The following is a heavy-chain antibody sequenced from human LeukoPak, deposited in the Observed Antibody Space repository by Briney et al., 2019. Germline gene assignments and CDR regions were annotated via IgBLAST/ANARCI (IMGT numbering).Heavy chain of an antibody. D-gene: IGHD1-7*01. CDR3: ARVFGDWNYDPEYYFDY. CDR2: MNPNRCNT. J-gene: IGHJ4*02. V-gene: IGHV1-8*01. Sequence: GASVKVSCKASGYTFTSYDINWVRQATGQGLEWMGWMNPNRCNTGYAQKFQGRVTMTRNTSISTAYMELSSLRSEDTAVYYCARVFGDWNYDPEYYFDYWGQGTLVTVSS. CDR1: GYTFTSYD.